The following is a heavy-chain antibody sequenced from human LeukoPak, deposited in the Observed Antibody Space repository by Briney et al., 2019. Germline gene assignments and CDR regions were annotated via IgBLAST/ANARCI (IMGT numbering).Heavy chain of an antibody. Sequence: GGFLRLSCAASGFTFSDYSMSWVRQAQGKGLEWVSSISSSSVYIYYSDSVEGRFTISRDNSKNSLYLQMDSLRADDTAVYFCARARYGGNSEDFWGLGTLVTVSS. D-gene: IGHD4-23*01. CDR3: ARARYGGNSEDF. V-gene: IGHV3-21*01. J-gene: IGHJ4*02. CDR1: GFTFSDYS. CDR2: ISSSSVYI.